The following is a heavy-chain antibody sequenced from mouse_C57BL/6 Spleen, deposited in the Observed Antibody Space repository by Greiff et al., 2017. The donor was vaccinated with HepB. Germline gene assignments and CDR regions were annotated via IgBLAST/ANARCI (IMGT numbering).Heavy chain of an antibody. J-gene: IGHJ4*01. V-gene: IGHV1-54*01. CDR3: ARRGMDY. CDR2: INPGSGGT. Sequence: VHLVESGAELVRPGPSVKVSCKASGYAFTNYLIEWVKQRPGQGLEWIGVINPGSGGTNYNEKFKGKATLTADKTSSTAYMQLSSLTSEDSAVYFCARRGMDYWGQGTSVTVSS. CDR1: GYAFTNYL.